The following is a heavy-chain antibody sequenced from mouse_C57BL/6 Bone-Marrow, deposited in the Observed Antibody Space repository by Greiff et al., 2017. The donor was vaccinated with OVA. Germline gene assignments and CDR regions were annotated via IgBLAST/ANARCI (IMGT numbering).Heavy chain of an antibody. D-gene: IGHD1-3*01. CDR1: GYTFTSYG. CDR3: ARDGGLKAY. J-gene: IGHJ3*01. V-gene: IGHV1-81*01. CDR2: IYPRSGNT. Sequence: QVQLKESGAELARPGASVKLSCKASGYTFTSYGISWVKQRTGQGLEWIGEIYPRSGNTYYNEKFKGKATLTADKSSSTAYMELRSLTSEDSAVYFCARDGGLKAYWGQGTLVTVSA.